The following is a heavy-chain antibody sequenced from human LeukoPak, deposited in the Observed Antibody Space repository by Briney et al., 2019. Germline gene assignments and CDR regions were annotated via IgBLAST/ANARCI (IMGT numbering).Heavy chain of an antibody. Sequence: GGSLRLSCAASGFTFDDYAMHWVRQAPGKGLEWVSGISWNSGSIGYADSVKGRFTISRDNAKNSLYLQMSSLRAEDTALYYCAKDIGIAVAGTFDYWGQGTLVTVSS. J-gene: IGHJ4*02. CDR3: AKDIGIAVAGTFDY. V-gene: IGHV3-9*01. CDR1: GFTFDDYA. CDR2: ISWNSGSI. D-gene: IGHD6-19*01.